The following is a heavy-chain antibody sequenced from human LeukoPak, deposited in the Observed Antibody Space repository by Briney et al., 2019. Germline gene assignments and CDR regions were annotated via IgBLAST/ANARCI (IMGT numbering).Heavy chain of an antibody. D-gene: IGHD6-6*01. Sequence: GGSLRLSCAASGFTFSSYAMSWVRQAPGKGLEWVSAISGSGGSTYYADSVKGRFTISRDNSKSTLYLQMNSLRAEDTAVYYCARYSSSAYFDYWGQGTLVTVSS. CDR3: ARYSSSAYFDY. V-gene: IGHV3-23*01. CDR2: ISGSGGST. J-gene: IGHJ4*02. CDR1: GFTFSSYA.